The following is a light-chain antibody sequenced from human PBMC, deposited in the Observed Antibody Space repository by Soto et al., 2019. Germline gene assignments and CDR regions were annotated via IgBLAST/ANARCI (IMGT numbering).Light chain of an antibody. CDR1: SSDVGGYNY. V-gene: IGLV2-14*01. Sequence: QSALTQPASVSGSPGQSITISCTGTSSDVGGYNYVSWYQQHPGKAPKLMIYDVSNRPSGVSNRFSGSKSGNTASLTISGLQAANGADYYCSSYTRSSAYVFGTGTKLTVL. J-gene: IGLJ1*01. CDR3: SSYTRSSAYV. CDR2: DVS.